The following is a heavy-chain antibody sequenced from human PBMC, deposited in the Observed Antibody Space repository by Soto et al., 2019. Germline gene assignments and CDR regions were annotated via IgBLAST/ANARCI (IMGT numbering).Heavy chain of an antibody. CDR2: VSTNGRST. CDR1: GLALCNYT. J-gene: IGHJ6*02. D-gene: IGHD3-10*01. V-gene: IGHV3-23*01. CDR3: AKDRAFNYFYGMGV. Sequence: EGSRRLSCRASGLALCNYTMKWVRQVPGRGLQWLAGVSTNGRSTYYADSVRGRFTISRDNSKLTVYLQKNSLRAEDTAVYSCAKDRAFNYFYGMGVWGQGTTVTVSS.